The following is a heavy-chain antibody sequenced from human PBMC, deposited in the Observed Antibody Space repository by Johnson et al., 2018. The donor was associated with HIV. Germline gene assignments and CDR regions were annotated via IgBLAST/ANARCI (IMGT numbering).Heavy chain of an antibody. CDR1: GFTFSSYW. Sequence: VQLVESGGGVVQPGRSLRLSCAASGFTFSSYWMSWVRQAPGKGLEWVANIKQDGSEKYYVDSVKGRFTISRDNSKNTLYLQMNSLRAEDTAVYYCARSGNRQWLVRGAFDIWGQGTMVTVSS. D-gene: IGHD6-19*01. J-gene: IGHJ3*02. CDR3: ARSGNRQWLVRGAFDI. V-gene: IGHV3-7*02. CDR2: IKQDGSEK.